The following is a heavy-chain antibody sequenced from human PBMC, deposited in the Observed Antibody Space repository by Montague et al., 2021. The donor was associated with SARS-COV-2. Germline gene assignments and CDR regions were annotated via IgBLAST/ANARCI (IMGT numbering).Heavy chain of an antibody. D-gene: IGHD1-26*01. CDR2: SSDIGRT. V-gene: IGHV4-59*02. CDR1: GGSASDYH. CDR3: ARSLVVGGHYFAP. Sequence: SETLSLTCTVYGGSASDYHWAWIRQSPRKGLEWIGYSSDIGRTKYNPSLNSRVTISVDTSKNEVSLKLVSVTTADTAIYFCARSLVVGGHYFAPWGQGTLVIVSS. J-gene: IGHJ5*02.